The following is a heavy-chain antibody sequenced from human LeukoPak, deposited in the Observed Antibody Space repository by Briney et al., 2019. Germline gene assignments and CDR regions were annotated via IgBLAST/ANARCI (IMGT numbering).Heavy chain of an antibody. CDR1: GFTFSSYG. V-gene: IGHV3-33*01. D-gene: IGHD5/OR15-5a*01. Sequence: GRSLRLSCAASGFTFSSYGMHWVRQAPGKGLEWVAVIWYDGSNKYYADPVKGRFTISRDNSKNTLYLQMNSLRAEDTAVYYCARDLRSRAYYYGMDVWGKGTTVTVSS. CDR3: ARDLRSRAYYYGMDV. CDR2: IWYDGSNK. J-gene: IGHJ6*04.